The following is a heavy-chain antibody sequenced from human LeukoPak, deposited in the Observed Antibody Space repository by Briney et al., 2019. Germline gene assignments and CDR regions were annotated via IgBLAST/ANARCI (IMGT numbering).Heavy chain of an antibody. Sequence: GGSLRLSCAASGFTFSSYAMNWVRQAPGKGLEWVSSISSSSSYIYYADSVKGRFTISRDNAKNSLYLQMNSLRAEDTAVYYCARVGYGDYVKDYWGQGTLVTVSS. CDR2: ISSSSSYI. D-gene: IGHD4-17*01. CDR1: GFTFSSYA. V-gene: IGHV3-21*01. CDR3: ARVGYGDYVKDY. J-gene: IGHJ4*02.